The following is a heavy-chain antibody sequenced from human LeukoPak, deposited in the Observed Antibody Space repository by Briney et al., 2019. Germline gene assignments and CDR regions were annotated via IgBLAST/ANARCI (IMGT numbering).Heavy chain of an antibody. CDR3: ATTLNIATPGHL. J-gene: IGHJ4*02. CDR1: GFTFSDYW. Sequence: GGSLRLSCLASGFTFSDYWMSWVRQAPGKGLEWVANIKSDESDRFFLDSPKGRFTISRDNAKNSVYLQMSSLRAEDTGVYYCATTLNIATPGHLWGQGALVTVSS. CDR2: IKSDESDR. V-gene: IGHV3-7*01. D-gene: IGHD6-13*01.